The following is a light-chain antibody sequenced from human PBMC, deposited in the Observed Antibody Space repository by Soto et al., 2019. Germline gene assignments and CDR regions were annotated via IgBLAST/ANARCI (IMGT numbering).Light chain of an antibody. CDR1: QTVSNNY. CDR2: GTS. J-gene: IGKJ4*01. CDR3: QQYGSSPLT. V-gene: IGKV3-20*01. Sequence: ETVLTQSPGSLSLSLGDRATLSCRASQTVSNNYLAWYQQKPGQAPRLLIYGTSNRATGIPDRFSGSGSGTDFTLTISRLEPEDFVIYYCQQYGSSPLTFGGGTKVDIK.